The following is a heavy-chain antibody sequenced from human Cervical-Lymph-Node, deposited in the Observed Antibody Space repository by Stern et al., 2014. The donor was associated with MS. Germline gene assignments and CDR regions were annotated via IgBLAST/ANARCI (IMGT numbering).Heavy chain of an antibody. Sequence: QVQLQESGPGLVKASQTLSLTCSVSGGSIASGGNSWNWIRQHPGKGLEWMAYVSFRGSTYYNPSLRSRLTISLDTSKNQFSLELSSVTAADTAVYYCARVYYYDRRDAFDIWGQGALVTVSS. J-gene: IGHJ3*02. CDR1: GGSIASGGNS. V-gene: IGHV4-31*03. CDR3: ARVYYYDRRDAFDI. CDR2: VSFRGST. D-gene: IGHD3-22*01.